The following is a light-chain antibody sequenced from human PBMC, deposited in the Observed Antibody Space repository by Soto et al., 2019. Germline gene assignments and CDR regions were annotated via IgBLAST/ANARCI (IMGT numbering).Light chain of an antibody. CDR1: SSNFGSRT. J-gene: IGLJ2*01. CDR3: AAWDDSLHVI. Sequence: QSVLTQPPSGFATPGQRGTISCSGASSNFGSRTVNWYQQLPGSAPKLLVYNDNQRPSGVPDRFSGSKSGTSASLASSGLQSEDEADYYWAAWDDSLHVIFGGGTKLTVL. CDR2: NDN. V-gene: IGLV1-44*01.